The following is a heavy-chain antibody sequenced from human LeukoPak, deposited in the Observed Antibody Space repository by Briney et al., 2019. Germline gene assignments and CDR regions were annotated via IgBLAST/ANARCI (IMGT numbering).Heavy chain of an antibody. D-gene: IGHD6-19*01. CDR1: GFTFSNAW. CDR2: IRSSCSTI. V-gene: IGHV3-11*04. CDR3: ARDGPYSGYYFDY. Sequence: GGSLRLSCAASGFTFSNAWMSWVRQAPGKGGERGSYIRSSCSTIHYADSVKGRFTISRDNAKHSLYLQMNSLRAEDTAVYYCARDGPYSGYYFDYWGQGTLVTVSS. J-gene: IGHJ4*02.